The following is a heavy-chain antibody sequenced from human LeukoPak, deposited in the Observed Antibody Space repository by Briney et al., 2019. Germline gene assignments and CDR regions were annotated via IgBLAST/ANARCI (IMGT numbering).Heavy chain of an antibody. V-gene: IGHV3-23*01. CDR3: AKDQGDYSSGWSIFDY. CDR2: ISGSGGRT. Sequence: GGSLRLSCAASGFTVSTYAMSWVRQAPGKGLEWVSAISGSGGRTYYADSVKGRFTISRDNSKNTLYLQMNRLRAEDTAVYYCAKDQGDYSSGWSIFDYWGQGSLVTVSS. CDR1: GFTVSTYA. J-gene: IGHJ4*02. D-gene: IGHD6-19*01.